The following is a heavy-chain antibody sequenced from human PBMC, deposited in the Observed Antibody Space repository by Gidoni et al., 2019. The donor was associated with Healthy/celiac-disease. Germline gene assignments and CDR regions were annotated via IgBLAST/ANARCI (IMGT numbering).Heavy chain of an antibody. V-gene: IGHV3-43*02. D-gene: IGHD6-19*01. Sequence: EVQLVESGGGVVQPGGSLRLSCAASGFTFDDYAMPWVRQAPGKGLEWVSLISGDGGSTYYADSVKGRFTISRDNSKNSLYLQMNSLRTEDTALYYCAKDLRFGAKQWLAPGDAFDIWGQGTMVTVSS. J-gene: IGHJ3*02. CDR3: AKDLRFGAKQWLAPGDAFDI. CDR2: ISGDGGST. CDR1: GFTFDDYA.